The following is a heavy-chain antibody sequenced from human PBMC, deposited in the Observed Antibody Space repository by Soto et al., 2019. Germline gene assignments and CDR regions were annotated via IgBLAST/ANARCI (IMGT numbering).Heavy chain of an antibody. CDR2: ISYSGTT. CDR3: ARRRGGVVATENWFDP. Sequence: QLQLQESGPGLVKPSETLSLTCTVSSGSISSSSYYWGWIRQSPGKGLEWIGTISYSGTTYYNPSPKSRVTISVDTSKNQFSLNLSSVTAADTAVYYCARRRGGVVATENWFDPWGQGTLVTVSS. CDR1: SGSISSSSYY. J-gene: IGHJ5*02. V-gene: IGHV4-39*01. D-gene: IGHD5-12*01.